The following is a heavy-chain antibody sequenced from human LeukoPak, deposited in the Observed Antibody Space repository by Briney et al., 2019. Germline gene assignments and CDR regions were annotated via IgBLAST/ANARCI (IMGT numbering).Heavy chain of an antibody. V-gene: IGHV3-15*01. J-gene: IGHJ4*02. CDR1: GFTFSNAW. CDR2: IKNKIDGWTT. Sequence: GGSLRLSCAASGFTFSNAWMSWVRQAPGKGLEWVGRIKNKIDGWTTDYAAPVKGRFTISRDDSKNTLYMQMNSLKTEDTAVYSCAKEFPGIPVADWWGQGTLVTVSS. CDR3: AKEFPGIPVADW. D-gene: IGHD6-19*01.